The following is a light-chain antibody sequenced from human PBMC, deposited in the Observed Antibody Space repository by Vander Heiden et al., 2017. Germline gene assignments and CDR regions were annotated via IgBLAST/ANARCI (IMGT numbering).Light chain of an antibody. V-gene: IGLV1-44*01. Sequence: SVLTQPPSASATPGQRVTISCSGSSSNIGSNAVSWYQQLPGVAPKFLIFSNNQRPSGVPDRFSGSKSGTSASLAISGLQSEDEADYYCAAWDDSLKAWVFGGGTKLTVL. CDR2: SNN. J-gene: IGLJ3*02. CDR3: AAWDDSLKAWV. CDR1: SSNIGSNA.